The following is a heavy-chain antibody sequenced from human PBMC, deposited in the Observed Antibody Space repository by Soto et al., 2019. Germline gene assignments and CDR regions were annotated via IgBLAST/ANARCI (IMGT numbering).Heavy chain of an antibody. CDR2: VYYSGIT. J-gene: IGHJ4*02. D-gene: IGHD5-12*01. CDR3: ARWLQLRDPFDY. V-gene: IGHV4-59*01. Sequence: PSDTLSLTVTVSGGSISSYYWSWIRQPPGKGLEWIGYVYYSGITNYNPSLKSRVTISVDTSKNQFSLKLSSVTAADKAVYYCARWLQLRDPFDYWGQGTLVTVSS. CDR1: GGSISSYY.